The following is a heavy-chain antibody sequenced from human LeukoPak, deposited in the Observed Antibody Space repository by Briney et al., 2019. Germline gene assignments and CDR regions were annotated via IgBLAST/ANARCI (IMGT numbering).Heavy chain of an antibody. CDR1: GGSISSSSYY. CDR2: IYYSGST. Sequence: SETLSLTCTVSGGSISSSSYYWGWIRQPPGKGLEWIGSIYYSGSTYYNPSLKSRVTISVDTSKNQFSLKLSSVTAADTAVYYCAGFSYSSSLYYFDYWGQGTLVTVSS. J-gene: IGHJ4*02. V-gene: IGHV4-39*01. D-gene: IGHD6-6*01. CDR3: AGFSYSSSLYYFDY.